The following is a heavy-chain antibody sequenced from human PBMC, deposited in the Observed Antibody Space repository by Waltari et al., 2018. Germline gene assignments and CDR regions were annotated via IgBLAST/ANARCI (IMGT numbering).Heavy chain of an antibody. CDR1: GYTFTGYY. V-gene: IGHV1-2*02. CDR3: ARGAGSSSSPYNWFDP. J-gene: IGHJ5*02. Sequence: QVQLVQSGAEVKKPGASVKVSCKASGYTFTGYYMHWVRQAPGQGLEWMVWINPNSGGTTYAQKFQGRVTMTRDTSISTAYMELSRLRSDDTAVYYCARGAGSSSSPYNWFDPWGQGTLVTVSS. CDR2: INPNSGGT. D-gene: IGHD6-6*01.